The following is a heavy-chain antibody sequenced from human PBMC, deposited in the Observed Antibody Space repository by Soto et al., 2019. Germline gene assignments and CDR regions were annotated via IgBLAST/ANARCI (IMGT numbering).Heavy chain of an antibody. CDR1: GLSITDSEMG. Sequence: QVTLKESGPVLVKPTETLTLRCTVSGLSITDSEMGVSWIRQPPGQPLEWLAHIDSSGEKSYRTFLKSRLAIPQDTSKRQIVLTMTNMDPADTATYYCARRHLAVAVSPWFDPWGQGIPVTVSS. V-gene: IGHV2-26*01. CDR3: ARRHLAVAVSPWFDP. CDR2: IDSSGEK. D-gene: IGHD6-19*01. J-gene: IGHJ5*02.